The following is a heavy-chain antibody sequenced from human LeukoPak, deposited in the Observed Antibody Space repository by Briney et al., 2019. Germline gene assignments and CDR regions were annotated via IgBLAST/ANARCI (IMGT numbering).Heavy chain of an antibody. CDR1: GGTFSSYA. D-gene: IGHD6-19*01. CDR2: INPNSGGT. V-gene: IGHV1-2*02. CDR3: ARSSGGWYVGGNCFDY. Sequence: GASVKVSCKASGGTFSSYAISWVRQAPGQGLEWMGWINPNSGGTNYAQNLQGRVTMTSDTSISTVYMELSSLRSDDTAVYYCARSSGGWYVGGNCFDYWGQGTLVTVSS. J-gene: IGHJ4*02.